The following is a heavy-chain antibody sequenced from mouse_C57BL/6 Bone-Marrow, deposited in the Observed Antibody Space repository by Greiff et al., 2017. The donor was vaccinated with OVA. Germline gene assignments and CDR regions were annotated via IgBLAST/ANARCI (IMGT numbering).Heavy chain of an antibody. Sequence: VQVVESGPGLVQPSQSLSITCTVSGFSLTSYGVHWVRQSPGKGLEWLGVIWSGGSTDYNAAFISRLSISKDNSKSQVFFKMNSLQADDTAIYYCARNSDYGSSYKAMDYWGQGTSVTVSS. V-gene: IGHV2-2*01. J-gene: IGHJ4*01. CDR1: GFSLTSYG. D-gene: IGHD1-1*01. CDR2: IWSGGST. CDR3: ARNSDYGSSYKAMDY.